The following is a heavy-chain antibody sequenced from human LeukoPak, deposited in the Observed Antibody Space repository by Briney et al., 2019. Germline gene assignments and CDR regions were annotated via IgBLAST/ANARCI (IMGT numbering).Heavy chain of an antibody. CDR2: INWNSRRI. J-gene: IGHJ4*02. CDR3: AKESVANNYYFDY. D-gene: IGHD6-19*01. CDR1: GFTFNNYV. Sequence: PGGSLRLSCAASGFTFNNYVMHWVRQAPGKGLEWVSSINWNSRRIDYADSVKGRFTISRDNAKNSLYLQMNSLRAEDTALYFCAKESVANNYYFDYWGQGTLVTVSS. V-gene: IGHV3-9*01.